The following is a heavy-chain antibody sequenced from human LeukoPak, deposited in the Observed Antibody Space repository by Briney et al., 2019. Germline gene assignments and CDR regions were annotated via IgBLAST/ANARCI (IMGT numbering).Heavy chain of an antibody. CDR2: MNPNSGNT. D-gene: IGHD2-2*01. J-gene: IGHJ6*02. V-gene: IGHV1-8*01. CDR1: GYTFTSYD. Sequence: ASVKVSCKASGYTFTSYDINWVRQATGQGLEWMGWMNPNSGNTGYAQKFQGRVTMTRNTSISTAYMELSSLRSEDTAVYYCARGQDIVVVPAASNYYYGMDVWGQGTTVTVSS. CDR3: ARGQDIVVVPAASNYYYGMDV.